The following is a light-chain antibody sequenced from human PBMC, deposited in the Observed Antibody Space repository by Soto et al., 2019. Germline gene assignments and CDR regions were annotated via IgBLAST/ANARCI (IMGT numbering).Light chain of an antibody. CDR2: NAS. CDR3: QQRYRWPET. V-gene: IGKV3-11*01. Sequence: EIVLTQSPGTLSLSPGERATLSCRASQSVTNFLAWYQQNPGQSPSLLIYNASHRATGIPASFSGSGSGTDFTLTISSLEPEDFAVYYCQQRYRWPETFGQGTKGEIK. J-gene: IGKJ1*01. CDR1: QSVTNF.